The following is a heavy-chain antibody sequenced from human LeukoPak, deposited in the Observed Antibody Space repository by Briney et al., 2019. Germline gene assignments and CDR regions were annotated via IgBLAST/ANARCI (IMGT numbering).Heavy chain of an antibody. D-gene: IGHD2-15*01. Sequence: PSGTLSLTCAVSGGSISSSNWWSWVRQPPGKGLEWIGEIYHSGSTNYNPSLKSRVTISVDKSKNQFSLKLSSVTAADTAVYYCAEMEAARAHYYGMDVWGQGTTVTVSS. CDR2: IYHSGST. V-gene: IGHV4-4*02. CDR1: GGSISSSNW. J-gene: IGHJ6*02. CDR3: AEMEAARAHYYGMDV.